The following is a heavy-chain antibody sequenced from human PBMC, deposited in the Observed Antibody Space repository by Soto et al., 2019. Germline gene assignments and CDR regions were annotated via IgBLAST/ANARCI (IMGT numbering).Heavy chain of an antibody. CDR2: IFTSGSI. CDR1: GGSLHTFF. CDR3: AGVAPESSNWHPLGYDAIEI. J-gene: IGHJ3*02. V-gene: IGHV4-4*09. Sequence: QVQLHESRPGLVRPSETLSLTCTVSGGSLHTFFWTWVRQPPGKGLEWIGYIFTSGSINYNPSLKSRLTISIDTSKNQFSLRLTSVTAADTAIYSCAGVAPESSNWHPLGYDAIEIWGQGTMVIVSS. D-gene: IGHD1-20*01.